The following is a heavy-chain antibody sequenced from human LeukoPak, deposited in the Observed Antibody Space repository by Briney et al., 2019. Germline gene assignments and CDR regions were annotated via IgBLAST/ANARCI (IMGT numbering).Heavy chain of an antibody. D-gene: IGHD3-10*01. CDR3: AKDSRRYYGSGSYYNV. CDR2: IRYDGSNK. J-gene: IGHJ4*02. Sequence: GGSLRLSCAASGFTFSSNGMHWVRQAPGKGLEWVAFIRYDGSNKYYADSVKGRFTISRDNSKNTLYLQMNSLRAEDTAVYYCAKDSRRYYGSGSYYNVWGQGTLVTVSS. V-gene: IGHV3-30*02. CDR1: GFTFSSNG.